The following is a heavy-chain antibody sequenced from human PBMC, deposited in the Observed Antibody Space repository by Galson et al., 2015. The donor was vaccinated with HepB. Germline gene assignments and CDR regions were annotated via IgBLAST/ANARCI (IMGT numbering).Heavy chain of an antibody. CDR3: ARDFRYCTSTNCPAFNFFDL. Sequence: SLRLSCAASGFTFRNYWMNWVRQAPGKGLEWVANIKRDGTEKFYVDSVKGRFTISRDNAKNSLYLQMNSLRAEDTAVYSCARDFRYCTSTNCPAFNFFDLWGRGTLVTVSS. J-gene: IGHJ2*01. CDR1: GFTFRNYW. CDR2: IKRDGTEK. V-gene: IGHV3-7*01. D-gene: IGHD2-2*01.